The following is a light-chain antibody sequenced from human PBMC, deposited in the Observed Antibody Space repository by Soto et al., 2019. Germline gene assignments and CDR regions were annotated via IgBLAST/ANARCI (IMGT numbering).Light chain of an antibody. V-gene: IGKV3-15*01. Sequence: KMGAESPATLSVCPGGGASDACRASQSVSSKLAWYQQKLGQAPRLLIHGASTRATGIPARFSGRGSGTEFTLAISSLQSEDFAVYYCQQYNNWRRTFGQGTKVDIK. CDR1: QSVSSK. CDR3: QQYNNWRRT. J-gene: IGKJ1*01. CDR2: GAS.